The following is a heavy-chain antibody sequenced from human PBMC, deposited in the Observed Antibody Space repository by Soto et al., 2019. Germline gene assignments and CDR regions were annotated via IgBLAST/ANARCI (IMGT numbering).Heavy chain of an antibody. J-gene: IGHJ6*02. D-gene: IGHD3-10*01. Sequence: QVQLVESGGGMVQPGRSLRLSCATSGFTFSTYGMHWVRQAPGKGLEWVARIWYDGGKTFYADSVKGRFTISRDNSQKPLYLQMSSLGGEDTAVYYCARGVPKDWGQATRVTVPS. CDR2: IWYDGGKT. CDR1: GFTFSTYG. V-gene: IGHV3-33*01. CDR3: ARGVPKD.